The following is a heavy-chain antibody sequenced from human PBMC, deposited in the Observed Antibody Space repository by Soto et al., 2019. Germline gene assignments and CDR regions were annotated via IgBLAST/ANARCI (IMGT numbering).Heavy chain of an antibody. CDR3: AKDRGIAVAGTGTFDY. J-gene: IGHJ4*02. CDR2: ISGSGGST. CDR1: GFTFSSYA. D-gene: IGHD6-19*01. Sequence: GGSLRLSCAASGFTFSSYAMSWVRQAPGKGLEWVSAISGSGGSTYYADSVKGRFTISRDNSKNTLYLQMNSLRAEGTAVYYCAKDRGIAVAGTGTFDYWGQGTLVTVSS. V-gene: IGHV3-23*01.